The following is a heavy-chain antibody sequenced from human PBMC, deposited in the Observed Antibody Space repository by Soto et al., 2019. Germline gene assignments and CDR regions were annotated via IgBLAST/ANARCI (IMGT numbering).Heavy chain of an antibody. CDR3: AKRRGAGGHFAY. V-gene: IGHV3-23*01. CDR2: VSIGGST. D-gene: IGHD2-15*01. J-gene: IGHJ4*02. Sequence: DVQLLESGGGLVQPEGSLRLSCVASGFTFSSYAMGWVRQGPGKGLEWVAVVSIGGSTHYADSVRGRFTISRDNSKNTLSLQMNSLTAEDTAVYFCAKRRGAGGHFAYWGQGALVTVSS. CDR1: GFTFSSYA.